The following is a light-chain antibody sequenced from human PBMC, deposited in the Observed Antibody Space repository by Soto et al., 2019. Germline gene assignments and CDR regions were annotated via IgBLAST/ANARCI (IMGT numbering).Light chain of an antibody. V-gene: IGKV3-20*01. CDR1: QSVTSSY. Sequence: EIVLTQSPGTLSLSPGERATLSCRASQSVTSSYLTWYQQKPGQAPSLLIYGASSRATGIPDRFSGSGSGTDFTLTISRLEPEDFAVYYCQQYGSSPYTFGQGTMLEIK. CDR3: QQYGSSPYT. CDR2: GAS. J-gene: IGKJ2*01.